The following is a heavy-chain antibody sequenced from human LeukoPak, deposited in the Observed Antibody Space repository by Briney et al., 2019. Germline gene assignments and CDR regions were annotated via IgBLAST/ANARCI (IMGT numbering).Heavy chain of an antibody. CDR2: IYHSGST. V-gene: IGHV4-39*07. J-gene: IGHJ4*02. D-gene: IGHD2-2*01. Sequence: SETLSLTCTVSGGSISSSSYYWGWIRQPPGKGLEWIGSIYHSGSTYYNPSLKSRVTISVDTSKNQFSLKLSSVTAADTAVYYSARVLEDIVVVPAAYYFDYWGQGTLVTVSS. CDR3: ARVLEDIVVVPAAYYFDY. CDR1: GGSISSSSYY.